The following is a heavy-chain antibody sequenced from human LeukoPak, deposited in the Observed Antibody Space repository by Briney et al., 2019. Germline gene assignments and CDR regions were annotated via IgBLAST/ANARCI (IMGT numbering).Heavy chain of an antibody. Sequence: GGSLRLSCAASGFTFDDYGMSWVRQAPGKGLEWVSGINWNGGSTGYADSVKGRFTISRDNAKNSLYLQMNSLRAEDTALYYCARVGDIVAVPAYFDYWGQGTLVTVSS. D-gene: IGHD2-2*01. CDR2: INWNGGST. CDR1: GFTFDDYG. V-gene: IGHV3-20*04. J-gene: IGHJ4*02. CDR3: ARVGDIVAVPAYFDY.